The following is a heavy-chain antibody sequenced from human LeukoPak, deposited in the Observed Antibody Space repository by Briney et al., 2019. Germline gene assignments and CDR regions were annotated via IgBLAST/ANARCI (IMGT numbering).Heavy chain of an antibody. J-gene: IGHJ4*02. D-gene: IGHD3-16*02. CDR2: IYYSGST. CDR3: ARGNVDYVWGSYRYTWNDY. V-gene: IGHV4-59*08. CDR1: GGSIGSYY. Sequence: SETLSLTCTVSGGSIGSYYWSWIRQPPGKGLEWIGYIYYSGSTNYNPSLKSRVTISVDTSKNQFSLKLSSVTAADTAVYYCARGNVDYVWGSYRYTWNDYWGQGTLVTVSS.